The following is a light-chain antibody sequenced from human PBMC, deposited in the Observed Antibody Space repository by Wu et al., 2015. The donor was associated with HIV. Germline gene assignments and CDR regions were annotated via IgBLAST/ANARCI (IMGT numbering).Light chain of an antibody. CDR2: DAS. Sequence: EIVLTQSPGTLSLSPGEGATLSCRASQSVGRNYLAWYQQKPGQAPRLLIYDASSRVTGIPARFSGSGSGTDFTLTISSLEPEDFAVYYCQQRSNWRTFGQGTKVEIK. CDR1: QSVGRNY. CDR3: QQRSNWRT. J-gene: IGKJ1*01. V-gene: IGKV3-11*01.